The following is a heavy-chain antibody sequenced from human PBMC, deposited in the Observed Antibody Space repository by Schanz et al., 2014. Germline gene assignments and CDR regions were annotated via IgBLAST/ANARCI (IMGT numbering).Heavy chain of an antibody. CDR2: IKQDGSEK. Sequence: EVQLVESGGGLVQPGGSLRLSCAASGFTFSSYWMSWVRQAPGKGLEWVANIKQDGSEKYYVDSVQGRFTISRDNAKNSLYLQMNSLRAEDTAIYYRAKDMARGGYNWVFDSWGQGTLVTVSS. D-gene: IGHD5-12*01. V-gene: IGHV3-7*03. CDR3: AKDMARGGYNWVFDS. CDR1: GFTFSSYW. J-gene: IGHJ4*02.